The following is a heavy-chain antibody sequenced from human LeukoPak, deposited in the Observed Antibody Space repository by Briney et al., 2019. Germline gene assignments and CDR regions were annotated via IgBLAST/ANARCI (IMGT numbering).Heavy chain of an antibody. Sequence: GGTLRLSCAASGFTFSSYGMHWVRQAPGKGLEWVAFIRYDGSNKYYADSVKGRFTISRDNSKNTLYLQMNSLRAEDTAVYYCARESHYDILTGHNAFDIWGQGTMVTVSS. J-gene: IGHJ3*02. CDR1: GFTFSSYG. D-gene: IGHD3-9*01. CDR3: ARESHYDILTGHNAFDI. V-gene: IGHV3-30*02. CDR2: IRYDGSNK.